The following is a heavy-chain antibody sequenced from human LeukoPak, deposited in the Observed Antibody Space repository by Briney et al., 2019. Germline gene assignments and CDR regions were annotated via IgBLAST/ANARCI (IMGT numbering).Heavy chain of an antibody. Sequence: ASVKVSCKASGYTFTSYYMHWVRQAPGQGLEWMGIINPSGGSTSYAQKFQGRVTMTRDTSTSTVYMELSSLRSEDTAVYYCARAGRVDIVVVAAAHNWFDPWGQGTLVTVSS. CDR3: ARAGRVDIVVVAAAHNWFDP. CDR2: INPSGGST. CDR1: GYTFTSYY. D-gene: IGHD2-15*01. V-gene: IGHV1-46*01. J-gene: IGHJ5*02.